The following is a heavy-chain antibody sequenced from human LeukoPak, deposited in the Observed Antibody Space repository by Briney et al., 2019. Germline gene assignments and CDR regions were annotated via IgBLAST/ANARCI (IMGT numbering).Heavy chain of an antibody. D-gene: IGHD6-6*01. CDR3: ARHTEKLVLDY. CDR2: IYWDDDK. CDR1: GFSLSTSGLG. J-gene: IGHJ4*02. Sequence: ESGPTLVNPTQTLTLTCTFSGFSLSTSGLGVRWIRQPPGRALEWLALIYWDDDKRYSPSLKSRLTITKDTSKNQVVLTMTNMDPVDPSTYYCARHTEKLVLDYWGQGTLVTVFS. V-gene: IGHV2-5*02.